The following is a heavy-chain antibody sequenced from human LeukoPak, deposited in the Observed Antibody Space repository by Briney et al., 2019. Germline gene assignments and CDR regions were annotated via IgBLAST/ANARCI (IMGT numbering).Heavy chain of an antibody. CDR2: ISGNGGST. J-gene: IGHJ5*02. Sequence: GGSLRLSCAASGFTFSTYSMHWVRQSPGKGLEYVSAISGNGGSTFYADSVKGRFTISRDNSMNTLYLQMGSLRAEDMAVYYCARKVPQSRELLFDPWGRGTLVTVSS. D-gene: IGHD1-26*01. V-gene: IGHV3-64*02. CDR1: GFTFSTYS. CDR3: ARKVPQSRELLFDP.